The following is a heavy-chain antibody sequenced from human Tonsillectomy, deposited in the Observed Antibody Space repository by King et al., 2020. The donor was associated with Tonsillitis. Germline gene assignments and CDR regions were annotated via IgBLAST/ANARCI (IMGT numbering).Heavy chain of an antibody. CDR2: ISWNSGSM. J-gene: IGHJ3*02. D-gene: IGHD7-27*01. Sequence: VQLVESGGGLVQPGRSLRLSCAASGFTFDDYAMHWVRQAPGKGLEWVSGISWNSGSMGYADSVKGRFTISRDNAKNSLYLQMNSLRPEDTALYYCAKALGWGFGAFDIWGQGTMVTVSS. CDR1: GFTFDDYA. V-gene: IGHV3-9*01. CDR3: AKALGWGFGAFDI.